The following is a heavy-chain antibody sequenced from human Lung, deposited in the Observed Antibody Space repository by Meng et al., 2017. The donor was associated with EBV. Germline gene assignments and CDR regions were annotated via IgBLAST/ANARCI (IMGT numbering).Heavy chain of an antibody. CDR3: ARVEVGITSGDY. CDR1: GYTFPNYG. D-gene: IGHD1-26*01. Sequence: QVHLLESGGEVKEPGSSVKVSCKASGYTFPNYGITWVRQAPGQGLEWMGWISAYNGNTNYAQTLQGRVTMTTDTSTSTAYMELGSLRSDDTAVYYCARVEVGITSGDYWGQGTLVTVSS. CDR2: ISAYNGNT. J-gene: IGHJ4*02. V-gene: IGHV1-18*01.